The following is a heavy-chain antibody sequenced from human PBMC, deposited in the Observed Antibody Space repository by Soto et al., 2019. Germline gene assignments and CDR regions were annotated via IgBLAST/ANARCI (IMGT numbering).Heavy chain of an antibody. D-gene: IGHD1-26*01. Sequence: PSETLSLTCTVSGGSISNYYWTWIRQPPGKGLEWIAYIYSSGNTNYNPSLKSRVTISVDTSKSQFSLKLTSVTAADTAVYYCARYSGAYFDYWGQGTLVTVS. CDR3: ARYSGAYFDY. J-gene: IGHJ4*02. V-gene: IGHV4-59*01. CDR1: GGSISNYY. CDR2: IYSSGNT.